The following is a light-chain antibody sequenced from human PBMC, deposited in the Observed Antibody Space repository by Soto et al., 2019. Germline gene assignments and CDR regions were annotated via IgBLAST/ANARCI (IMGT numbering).Light chain of an antibody. CDR2: KAS. CDR1: QSINTN. Sequence: DIRMYKSPSTLSATEGDRVTITCQATQSINTNSAWYHQKPGKAPNLLIYKASNLQTGVPSRFSGSGYGTEFTLTISSLQPDDVATYYCQQYSDHWTFGQATKVDI. J-gene: IGKJ1*01. CDR3: QQYSDHWT. V-gene: IGKV1-5*03.